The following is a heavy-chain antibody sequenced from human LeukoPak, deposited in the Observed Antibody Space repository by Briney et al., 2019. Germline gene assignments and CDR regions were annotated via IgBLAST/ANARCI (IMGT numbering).Heavy chain of an antibody. CDR1: GFTFGDYA. V-gene: IGHV3-49*03. J-gene: IGHJ4*02. D-gene: IGHD6-13*01. CDR3: TRDEPPRYSSSWYGDY. Sequence: GGSLRLSSTASGFTFGDYAMSWFRQAPGKGLEWVGFIRSKAYGGTTEYAASVKGRFTISRDDSKSIAYLQMNSLKTEDTAVYYCTRDEPPRYSSSWYGDYWGQGTLVTVSS. CDR2: IRSKAYGGTT.